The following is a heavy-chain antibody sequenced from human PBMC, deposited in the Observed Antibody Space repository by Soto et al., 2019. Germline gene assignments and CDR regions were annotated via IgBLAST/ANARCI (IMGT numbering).Heavy chain of an antibody. J-gene: IGHJ6*02. Sequence: PSVTLSLTCTVSGGSISSYYWSWIRQPPGKGLEWIGNIYYSGSTNYNPSLKSRVTISVDTSKNQFSLKLSSVTAADTAVYYCARERYYGMDVWGQGTTVTVSS. V-gene: IGHV4-59*01. CDR1: GGSISSYY. CDR2: IYYSGST. CDR3: ARERYYGMDV.